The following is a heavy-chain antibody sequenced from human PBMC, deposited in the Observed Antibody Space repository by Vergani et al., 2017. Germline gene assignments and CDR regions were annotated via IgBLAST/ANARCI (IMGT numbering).Heavy chain of an antibody. CDR2: ISYDGSNK. CDR3: ARGYCSSTICYNRASEAQPFNYYDSSGYYPLFDY. Sequence: VQLLESGGGLVQPGGSLRLSCEASGFTFSSYAMHWVRQAPGKGLEWVAVISYDGSNKYYADSVKGRFTISRDNSKNTLYLQMNSLRAEDTAGYYCARGYCSSTICYNRASEAQPFNYYDSSGYYPLFDYWGQGTLVTVSS. J-gene: IGHJ4*02. CDR1: GFTFSSYA. V-gene: IGHV3-30-3*01. D-gene: IGHD3-22*01.